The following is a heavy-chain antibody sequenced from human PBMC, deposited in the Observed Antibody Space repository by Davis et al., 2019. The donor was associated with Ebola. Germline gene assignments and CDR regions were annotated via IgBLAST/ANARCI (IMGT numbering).Heavy chain of an antibody. V-gene: IGHV4-34*01. D-gene: IGHD3-10*01. CDR3: ARFARRLDY. Sequence: SETLSLTCAVYGGSLSNYYWSWSRQPPGKGLEWIGEIHPSGSSFYNPALQGRVTISLDTSNNQVSLNLRSVTAADTAVYYCARFARRLDYWGQGTLVIVSS. CDR1: GGSLSNYY. J-gene: IGHJ4*02. CDR2: IHPSGSS.